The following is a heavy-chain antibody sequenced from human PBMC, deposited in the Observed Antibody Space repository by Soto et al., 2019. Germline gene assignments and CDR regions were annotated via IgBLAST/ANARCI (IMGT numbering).Heavy chain of an antibody. V-gene: IGHV4-34*01. CDR2: INHSGTT. D-gene: IGHD2-21*02. CDR3: SRGIGVVVTAPSFDY. Sequence: QVQLQQWGAGLLKPSETLSLTCAVYGESFSGYYWNWIRQPPGKGLEWIGEINHSGTTNYNPSLKRRVTISLDTSKNHCSLRLTSVTAADTAIYYCSRGIGVVVTAPSFDYWGQGTLVNVSS. CDR1: GESFSGYY. J-gene: IGHJ4*02.